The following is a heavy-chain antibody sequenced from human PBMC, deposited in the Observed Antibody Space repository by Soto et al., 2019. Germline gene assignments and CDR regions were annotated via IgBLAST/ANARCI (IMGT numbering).Heavy chain of an antibody. Sequence: SETLSLTCTVSGGSISSYYWSWIRQPPGKGLEWIGYIYYSGSTNYNPSLKSRVTISVDTSKNQFSLKLSSVTAADTAVYYCASGRRTGVDLYYFDYWGQGTLVTVSS. CDR3: ASGRRTGVDLYYFDY. CDR2: IYYSGST. V-gene: IGHV4-59*01. J-gene: IGHJ4*02. CDR1: GGSISSYY. D-gene: IGHD7-27*01.